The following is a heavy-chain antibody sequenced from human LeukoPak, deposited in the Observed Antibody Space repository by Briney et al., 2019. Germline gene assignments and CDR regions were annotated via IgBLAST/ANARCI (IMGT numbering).Heavy chain of an antibody. J-gene: IGHJ4*02. V-gene: IGHV3-30*04. CDR1: GFTFSSYA. D-gene: IGHD3-3*01. CDR2: ISYDGSNK. Sequence: GGSLRLSCAASGFTFSSYAMHWVRQAPGKGLEWVAVISYDGSNKYYADSVKGRFTISRDNSKNSLYLQMNSLRAEDTAVYYCARGVPYDSWSGPHYSDYWGQGTLVTVSS. CDR3: ARGVPYDSWSGPHYSDY.